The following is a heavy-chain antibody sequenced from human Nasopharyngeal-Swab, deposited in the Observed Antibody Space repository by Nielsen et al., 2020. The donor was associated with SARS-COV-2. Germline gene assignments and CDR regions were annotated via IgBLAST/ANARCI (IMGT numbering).Heavy chain of an antibody. CDR3: AKPYNWNYADYYYYGMDV. CDR1: RFTFSSYA. D-gene: IGHD1-7*01. CDR2: ISGSGGST. J-gene: IGHJ6*02. V-gene: IGHV3-23*01. Sequence: RGSLRPSSASSRFTFSSYAMSWVPPAPGKGRKWVSAISGSGGSTYYADSVKGRFTISRDNSKNPLYLQMNSLRAEDTAVYYCAKPYNWNYADYYYYGMDVWGQGTTVTVSS.